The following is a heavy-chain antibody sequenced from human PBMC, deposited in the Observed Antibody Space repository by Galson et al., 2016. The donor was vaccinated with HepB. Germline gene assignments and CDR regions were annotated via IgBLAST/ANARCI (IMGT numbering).Heavy chain of an antibody. D-gene: IGHD2-2*01. Sequence: TLSLTCTVSGGSISSGGYYWSWIRQHPGKGLEWIGYIHYSGSTYYNPSLESRVSISVDTSKNQFSLKLSSVTAADTAVYYCAQFCSTTSCYEAGYYPGMDVGGQGTTVTVSS. CDR3: AQFCSTTSCYEAGYYPGMDV. CDR2: IHYSGST. V-gene: IGHV4-31*03. J-gene: IGHJ6*02. CDR1: GGSISSGGYY.